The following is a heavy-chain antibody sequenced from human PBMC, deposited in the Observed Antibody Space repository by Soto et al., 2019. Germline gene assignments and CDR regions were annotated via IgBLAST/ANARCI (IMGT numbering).Heavy chain of an antibody. V-gene: IGHV3-33*01. CDR1: GFTFSSYG. Sequence: VQLEESGGGVVQPGRSLRLSCAASGFTFSSYGMHWVRQAPGKGLEWVAVIWYDGSNKYYADSVKGRFTISRDNSKNTLYLQMNSLRAEDTAVYYSARSPTSGYDPFFDYWGQGTLVTVSS. D-gene: IGHD5-12*01. J-gene: IGHJ4*02. CDR3: ARSPTSGYDPFFDY. CDR2: IWYDGSNK.